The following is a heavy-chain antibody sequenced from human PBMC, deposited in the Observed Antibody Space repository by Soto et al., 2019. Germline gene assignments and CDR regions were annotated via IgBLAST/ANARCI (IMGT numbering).Heavy chain of an antibody. CDR2: IYYSGST. D-gene: IGHD6-13*01. CDR1: GGSISSSSYY. J-gene: IGHJ4*02. V-gene: IGHV4-39*01. Sequence: QLQLQESGPGLVKPSETLSLTCTVSGGSISSSSYYWGWIRQPPGKGLEWIGSIYYSGSTYYNPSHKSRVTISVDTSKNQFSLKLSSVTAADTAVYYCARPGMGNFDYWGQGTLVTVSS. CDR3: ARPGMGNFDY.